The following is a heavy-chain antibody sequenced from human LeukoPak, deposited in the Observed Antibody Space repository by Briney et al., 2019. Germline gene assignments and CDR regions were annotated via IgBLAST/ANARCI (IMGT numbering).Heavy chain of an antibody. D-gene: IGHD3-10*01. CDR1: GGSFSGYY. Sequence: SETLSLTCAVYGGSFSGYYWSWIRQPPGKGLEWIGEISHSGSTNYNPSLKSRVTISVDTSKNQFSLKLSSVTAADTAVYYCARGPYRITMVRGSRYFDYWGQGTLVTVSS. J-gene: IGHJ4*02. V-gene: IGHV4-34*01. CDR2: ISHSGST. CDR3: ARGPYRITMVRGSRYFDY.